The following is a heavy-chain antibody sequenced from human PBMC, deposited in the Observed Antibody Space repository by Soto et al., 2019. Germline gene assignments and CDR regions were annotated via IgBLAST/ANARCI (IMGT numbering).Heavy chain of an antibody. D-gene: IGHD6-13*01. Sequence: ASVKVSCKASGYTFTSYAMHWVRQAPGQRLEWMGWINAGNGNTKYSQKFQGRVTITRDTSASTAYMELSSLRSEDTAVYYCAREGGDSSCLYSRGYYYYGMDVWGQGTTVTVSS. CDR1: GYTFTSYA. J-gene: IGHJ6*02. V-gene: IGHV1-3*01. CDR2: INAGNGNT. CDR3: AREGGDSSCLYSRGYYYYGMDV.